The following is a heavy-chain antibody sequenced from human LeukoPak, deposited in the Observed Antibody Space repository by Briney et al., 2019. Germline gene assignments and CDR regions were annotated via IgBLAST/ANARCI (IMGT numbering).Heavy chain of an antibody. CDR2: IYYSGST. CDR1: GGSISSYY. J-gene: IGHJ4*02. CDR3: ASQPYSSGWYRSGYFDY. V-gene: IGHV4-59*08. D-gene: IGHD6-19*01. Sequence: SETLSLTCTVSGGSISSYYWSWIRQPPGKGLEWIGYIYYSGSTNYDPSLKSRVTISVDTSKNQFSLKLSSVTAADTAVYYCASQPYSSGWYRSGYFDYWGQGTLVTVSS.